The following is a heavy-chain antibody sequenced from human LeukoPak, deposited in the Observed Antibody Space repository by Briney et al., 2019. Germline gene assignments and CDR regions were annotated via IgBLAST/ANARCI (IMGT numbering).Heavy chain of an antibody. CDR3: ARDIHGSGHFDF. D-gene: IGHD3-10*01. Sequence: PSETLSLTCTVSGGSISNYYWSWIRQPPGKGLEWIGYIYYSGSTNYNPSLKSRVTISVDTSKNQFSLKLTSVTAADTAPYYCARDIHGSGHFDFWGQGTLVTVSS. CDR1: GGSISNYY. J-gene: IGHJ4*02. V-gene: IGHV4-59*01. CDR2: IYYSGST.